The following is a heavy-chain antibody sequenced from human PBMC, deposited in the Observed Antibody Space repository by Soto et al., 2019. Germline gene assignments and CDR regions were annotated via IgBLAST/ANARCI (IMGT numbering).Heavy chain of an antibody. CDR2: IILPFGTP. D-gene: IGHD4-17*01. J-gene: IGHJ4*02. Sequence: SVNVSCKASGGSFSNNAISWVRQAPGQGLEWMGVIILPFGTPNYAQTFQGRVTITADESMTTAYMELSGLRSEDTAVYYCARGPDYEGYFDYWGRGTLVTVSS. CDR3: ARGPDYEGYFDY. V-gene: IGHV1-69*13. CDR1: GGSFSNNA.